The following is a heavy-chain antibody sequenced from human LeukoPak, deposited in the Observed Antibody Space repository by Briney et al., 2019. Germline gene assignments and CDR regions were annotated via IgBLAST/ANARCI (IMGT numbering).Heavy chain of an antibody. V-gene: IGHV1-46*01. CDR2: INPGGDNT. CDR1: GYTFTGYY. Sequence: ASVKVSCKASGYTFTGYYIHWVRQAPGQGLEWMGLINPGGDNTNYAQNFQGRVTMTRDTSASTVYMELSSLRSEDTAIYYCARIRDGYNDAYDIWGQGTVVTVPS. D-gene: IGHD5-24*01. J-gene: IGHJ3*02. CDR3: ARIRDGYNDAYDI.